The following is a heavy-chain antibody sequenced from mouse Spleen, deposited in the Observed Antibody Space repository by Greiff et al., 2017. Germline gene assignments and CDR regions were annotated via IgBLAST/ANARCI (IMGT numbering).Heavy chain of an antibody. CDR3: ARPPIYDGYYEGFDY. V-gene: IGHV1-39*01. D-gene: IGHD2-3*01. J-gene: IGHJ2*01. CDR2: INPNYGTT. Sequence: EVKLQESGPELVKPGASVKISCKASGYSFTDYNMNWVKQSNGKSLEWIGVINPNYGTTSYNQKFKGKATLTVDQSSSTAYMQLNSLTSEDSAVYYCARPPIYDGYYEGFDYWGQGTTLTVSS. CDR1: GYSFTDYN.